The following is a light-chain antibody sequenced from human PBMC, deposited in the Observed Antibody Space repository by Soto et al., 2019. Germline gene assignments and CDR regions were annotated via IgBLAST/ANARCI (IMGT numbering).Light chain of an antibody. CDR2: DAS. Sequence: EIVLTQSPATLSLSPGERATLSCRASQNIDTYLAWYQQKPGQVPRLLMYDASNRATGIPARFSGSGSGTDFTLTISSLEAEDLAFYYCQQRRHWPITFGGGTKVEIK. V-gene: IGKV3-11*01. CDR3: QQRRHWPIT. CDR1: QNIDTY. J-gene: IGKJ4*01.